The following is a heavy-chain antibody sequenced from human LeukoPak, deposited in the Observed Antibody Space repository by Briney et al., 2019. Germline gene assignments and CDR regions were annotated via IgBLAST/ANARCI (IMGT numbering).Heavy chain of an antibody. V-gene: IGHV4-31*03. Sequence: SETLSLTCTVSGGSISSGGYYWNWICQHPGKGLEWIGYIYYSGSTYYNPSLQSRLTISVDTSDNQFSLKLSSVTAADTAVYYCVRCHGSGTTPLNWGQGTLVTVSS. D-gene: IGHD3-10*01. CDR1: GGSISSGGYY. CDR2: IYYSGST. CDR3: VRCHGSGTTPLN. J-gene: IGHJ4*02.